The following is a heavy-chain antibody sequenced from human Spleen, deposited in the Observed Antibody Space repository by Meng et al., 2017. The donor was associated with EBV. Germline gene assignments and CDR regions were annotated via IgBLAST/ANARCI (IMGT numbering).Heavy chain of an antibody. J-gene: IGHJ5*02. Sequence: QLPESGPGLVKPSETLSLTCSVSGGYISRSTHYWGWIRQPPGKGLEWIGSFYQSGTTYYNPSLKSRLSISADTSKNQFSLSLSSVTAADTAVYYCARYPYYYGSPLDPWGQGTLVTVSS. CDR3: ARYPYYYGSPLDP. D-gene: IGHD3-10*01. CDR1: GGYISRSTHY. CDR2: FYQSGTT. V-gene: IGHV4-39*01.